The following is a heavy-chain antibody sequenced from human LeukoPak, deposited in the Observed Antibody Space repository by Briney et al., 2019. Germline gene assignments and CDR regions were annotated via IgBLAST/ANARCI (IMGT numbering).Heavy chain of an antibody. Sequence: SETLSLTCTVSGGSISSSSYYWGWIRQPPGKGLEWIGSISYSGSTYYNPSLKSRVTISVDTSKNQFSLKLSSVTAADTAVYYCARDPEAPVWSHLRHNWFDPWGQGTLVTVSS. D-gene: IGHD1-14*01. CDR2: ISYSGST. CDR1: GGSISSSSYY. CDR3: ARDPEAPVWSHLRHNWFDP. V-gene: IGHV4-39*07. J-gene: IGHJ5*02.